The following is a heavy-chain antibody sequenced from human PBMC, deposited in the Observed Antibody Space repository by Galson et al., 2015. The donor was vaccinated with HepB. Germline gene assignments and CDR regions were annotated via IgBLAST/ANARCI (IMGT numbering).Heavy chain of an antibody. V-gene: IGHV3-23*01. CDR2: ISDSGGST. J-gene: IGHJ3*01. CDR3: ATAAHYYGSGTYYNAGAFDL. Sequence: SLRLSCAASGFTFTSYAMSWVRQAPGKGLEWVSTISDSGGSTYYADSVKGRFTISRDNSNSTLYLQMYSLRAEDTAVYYCATAAHYYGSGTYYNAGAFDLWGQGTLVTVSS. D-gene: IGHD3-10*01. CDR1: GFTFTSYA.